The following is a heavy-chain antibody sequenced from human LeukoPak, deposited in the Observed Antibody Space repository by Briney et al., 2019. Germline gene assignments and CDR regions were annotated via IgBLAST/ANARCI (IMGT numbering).Heavy chain of an antibody. CDR2: IGNAGDT. V-gene: IGHV3-13*01. CDR1: GFTFSSYD. J-gene: IGHJ5*02. Sequence: PGGSLRLSCAASGFTFSSYDMHWVRHAPGKGLEWVSAIGNAGDTYYPGSVKGRFTISRENAKNSWYLQMNSQRAGDTAVYYCARGGSSWYKNWFDPWGQGTLVTVSS. D-gene: IGHD6-13*01. CDR3: ARGGSSWYKNWFDP.